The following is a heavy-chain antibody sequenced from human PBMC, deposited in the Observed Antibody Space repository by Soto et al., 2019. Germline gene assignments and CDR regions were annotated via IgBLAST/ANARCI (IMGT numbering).Heavy chain of an antibody. CDR1: GGSISSGDYY. J-gene: IGHJ5*02. V-gene: IGHV4-30-4*01. CDR3: ARVTSQEGSGFYWFDP. D-gene: IGHD3-10*01. Sequence: SETLSLTCTVSGGSISSGDYYWSWIRQPPGKGLEWIGYIYYSGSTYYNPSLKSRVTISVDTSKNQFSLKLSSVTAADTAVYYCARVTSQEGSGFYWFDPWGQGTLVTVS. CDR2: IYYSGST.